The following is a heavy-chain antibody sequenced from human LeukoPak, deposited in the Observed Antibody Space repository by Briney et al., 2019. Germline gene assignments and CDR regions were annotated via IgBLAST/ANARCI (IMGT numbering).Heavy chain of an antibody. J-gene: IGHJ6*02. CDR2: IKQDGSEK. Sequence: PGGSLRLSCAASGFTFSSYWMSWVRQAPGKGLEWVANIKQDGSEKYYVDSVKGRFTISRDNAKNSLYLQMNSLRAEDTAVYYCARGFAAAGTYYGMDVWGQGTTVTVSS. CDR1: GFTFSSYW. V-gene: IGHV3-7*01. D-gene: IGHD6-13*01. CDR3: ARGFAAAGTYYGMDV.